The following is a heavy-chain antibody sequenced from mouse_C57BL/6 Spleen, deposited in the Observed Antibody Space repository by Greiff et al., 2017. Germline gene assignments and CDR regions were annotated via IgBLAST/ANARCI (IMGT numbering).Heavy chain of an antibody. D-gene: IGHD2-2*01. V-gene: IGHV1-55*01. CDR3: ARGGGYYGYFDV. CDR2: IYPGSGST. J-gene: IGHJ1*03. Sequence: QVQLKQPGAELVKPGASVKMSCKASGYTFTSYWITWVKQRPGQGLEWIGDIYPGSGSTNYNEKFKSKATLTVDTSSSTAYMQLSSLTSEDSAVYYCARGGGYYGYFDVWGTGTTVTVSS. CDR1: GYTFTSYW.